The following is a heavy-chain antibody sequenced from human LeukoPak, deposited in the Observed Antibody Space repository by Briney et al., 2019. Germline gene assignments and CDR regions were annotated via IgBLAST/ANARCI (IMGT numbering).Heavy chain of an antibody. CDR3: VKEQGTGVYRVADY. Sequence: GGSLRLSCAASGFTFSNYWMTWVRQAPGKGLEWVANIKPDESEKYYVGSVKGRFTISRDNAKNSLYLQMNSLRSEDTAVYYCVKEQGTGVYRVADYWGQGTLVTVSS. J-gene: IGHJ4*02. CDR2: IKPDESEK. D-gene: IGHD1-14*01. V-gene: IGHV3-7*04. CDR1: GFTFSNYW.